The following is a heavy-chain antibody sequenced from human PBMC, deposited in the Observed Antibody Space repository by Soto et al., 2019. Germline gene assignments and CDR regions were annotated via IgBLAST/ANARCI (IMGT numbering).Heavy chain of an antibody. V-gene: IGHV4-59*08. CDR2: IHHSGST. J-gene: IGHJ6*02. CDR1: GGSITSHY. CDR3: ARQGFGQLHGLVDV. Sequence: QVQLQESGPRLVKPSETLSLTCSVSGGSITSHYCSWFRQPPGKGLEWIGYIHHSGSTSYNPSLKSRVTMSVDTSKNHFSLKVNSVTAADTALYYCARQGFGQLHGLVDVWGPGTTVTVSS. D-gene: IGHD2-21*01.